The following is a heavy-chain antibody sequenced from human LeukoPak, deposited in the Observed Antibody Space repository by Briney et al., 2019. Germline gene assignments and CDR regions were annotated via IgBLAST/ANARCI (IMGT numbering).Heavy chain of an antibody. V-gene: IGHV5-51*01. CDR1: GYIFTSNW. CDR2: IYPGDSDT. J-gene: IGHJ3*02. D-gene: IGHD2-15*01. CDR3: ARRGYCSGGTCFSNAFDI. Sequence: KVGESLKISCKGSGYIFTSNWVGWVRQMPGKGLEWMGIIYPGDSDTRYSPSFRGQVTISADKSISTAYLQWNSLKASDTAMYYCARRGYCSGGTCFSNAFDIWGQGTMVTVSS.